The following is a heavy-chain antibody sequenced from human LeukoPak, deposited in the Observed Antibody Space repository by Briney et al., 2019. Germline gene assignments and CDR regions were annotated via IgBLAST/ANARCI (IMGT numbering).Heavy chain of an antibody. CDR2: IYYSGST. D-gene: IGHD6-6*01. V-gene: IGHV4-59*08. CDR3: AGSRGYSSSSYFDY. Sequence: SETLSLTCTVSGGSISSYYWSWIRQPPGKGLEWIGYIYYSGSTNYNPSLKSRVTISVDTSKNQFSLRLSSVTAADTAVYYCAGSRGYSSSSYFDYWGQGTLVTVSS. J-gene: IGHJ4*02. CDR1: GGSISSYY.